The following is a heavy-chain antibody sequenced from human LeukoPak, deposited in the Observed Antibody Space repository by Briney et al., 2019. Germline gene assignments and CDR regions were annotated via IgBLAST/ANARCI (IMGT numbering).Heavy chain of an antibody. J-gene: IGHJ3*02. CDR3: AKTRLRTTDAFDI. D-gene: IGHD4-17*01. CDR1: GFTFSSYG. CDR2: IRYDGSNK. Sequence: GGSLKLSCAASGFTFSSYGMHWVRQAPGKGLEWVAFIRYDGSNKYYADSVKGRFTISRDNSKNTLYLQMNSLRAEDTAVYYCAKTRLRTTDAFDIWGQGTMVTVSS. V-gene: IGHV3-30*02.